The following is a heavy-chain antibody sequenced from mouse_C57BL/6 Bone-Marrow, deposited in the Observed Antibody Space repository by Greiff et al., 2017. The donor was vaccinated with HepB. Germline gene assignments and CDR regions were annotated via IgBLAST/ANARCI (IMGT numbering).Heavy chain of an antibody. CDR1: GFSLTSYG. D-gene: IGHD1-1*01. J-gene: IGHJ1*03. CDR2: IWRGGST. Sequence: QVQLKESGPGLVQPSQSLSITCTVSGFSLTSYGVHWVRQSPGKGLEWLGVIWRGGSTDYNAAFMSRLSITKDNSKSQVFFKMNSLQADDTAIYYCAKNWDYYGSPGFDVWGTGTTVTVSS. CDR3: AKNWDYYGSPGFDV. V-gene: IGHV2-5*01.